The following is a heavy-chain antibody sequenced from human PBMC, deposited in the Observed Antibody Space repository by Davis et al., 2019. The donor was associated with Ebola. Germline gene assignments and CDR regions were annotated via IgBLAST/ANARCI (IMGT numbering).Heavy chain of an antibody. CDR3: ASGTRGHYYDSSGYPLTTFDY. CDR2: ISAYNGNT. D-gene: IGHD3-22*01. V-gene: IGHV1-18*01. CDR1: GYTFTSYG. J-gene: IGHJ4*02. Sequence: ASVKVSCKASGYTFTSYGISWVRQAPGQGLEWMGWISAYNGNTNYAQKLQGRVTMTTDTSTSTAYMELRSLRSDDTAVYYCASGTRGHYYDSSGYPLTTFDYWGQGTLVTVSS.